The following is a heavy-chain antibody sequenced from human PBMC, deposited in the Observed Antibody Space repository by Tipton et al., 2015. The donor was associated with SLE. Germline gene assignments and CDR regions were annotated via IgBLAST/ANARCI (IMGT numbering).Heavy chain of an antibody. J-gene: IGHJ3*02. CDR1: GGSISSISYY. CDR2: IFYSGGT. V-gene: IGHV4-39*01. D-gene: IGHD6-19*01. CDR3: ARGNSSGWYRGAFDI. Sequence: LRLSCTVSGGSISSISYYWGWFCQPLGKWLEWIGSIFYSGGTYYNPSLTSRVTISENTSKNQFSLTLSSGTAADTSVYYCARGNSSGWYRGAFDIWGQGTMVTVSS.